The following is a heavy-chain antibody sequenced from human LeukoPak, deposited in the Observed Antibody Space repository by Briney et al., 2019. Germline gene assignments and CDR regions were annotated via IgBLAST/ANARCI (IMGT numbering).Heavy chain of an antibody. J-gene: IGHJ4*02. CDR2: IWYDGSQK. Sequence: GGSLRLSCAVSGFTFRNAGMHWVRQAPGKGLEWVAVIWYDGSQKYYADSVKGRFTISRDNSKNMLYLHMNSLRAEDTAVYFCARDRGDYNHNFDYWGQGTLVTVSS. CDR3: ARDRGDYNHNFDY. V-gene: IGHV3-33*01. D-gene: IGHD4-17*01. CDR1: GFTFRNAG.